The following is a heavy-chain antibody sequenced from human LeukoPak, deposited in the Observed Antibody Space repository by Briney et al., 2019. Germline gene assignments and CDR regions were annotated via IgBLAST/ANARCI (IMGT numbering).Heavy chain of an antibody. CDR1: GGSITNYY. CDR2: IYSSGTT. J-gene: IGHJ4*02. D-gene: IGHD1-26*01. CDR3: ARDGSYYAY. V-gene: IGHV4-59*01. Sequence: SETLSLPCTVSGGSITNYYWTWIRQPPGKGLEWIGYIYSSGTTNYNPSLKSRVTMSVDTSKNQFSLKLSSVTAADTAMYYCARDGSYYAYGGQGILVTVSS.